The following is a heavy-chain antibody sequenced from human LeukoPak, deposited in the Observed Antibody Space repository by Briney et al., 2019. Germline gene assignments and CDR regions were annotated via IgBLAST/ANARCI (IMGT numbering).Heavy chain of an antibody. CDR3: VRDFSGWYYFDY. CDR2: IYYSGST. Sequence: SETLSLTCTVSGGSISSYYWSWIRQPPGKGLEWIGYIYYSGSTNYNPSLKSRVTISVDTSKNQFSLKLSSVTAADTAVYYCVRDFSGWYYFDYWGQGTLVTVSS. V-gene: IGHV4-59*01. D-gene: IGHD6-19*01. J-gene: IGHJ4*02. CDR1: GGSISSYY.